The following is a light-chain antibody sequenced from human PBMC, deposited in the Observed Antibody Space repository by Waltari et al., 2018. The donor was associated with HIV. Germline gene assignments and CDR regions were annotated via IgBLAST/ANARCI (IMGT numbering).Light chain of an antibody. V-gene: IGKV2-28*01. CDR2: AGS. Sequence: LVMTQSPLSLSVTPGEPPSISCPSSQTLNNYLAWSLQRPGQSPQLLVYAGSTRAPGVPDRVSGSGSGTDFTLMITKVEADDVGVYYCMQSLQPPLTFGGGTKVEIK. CDR3: MQSLQPPLT. J-gene: IGKJ4*01. CDR1: QTLNNY.